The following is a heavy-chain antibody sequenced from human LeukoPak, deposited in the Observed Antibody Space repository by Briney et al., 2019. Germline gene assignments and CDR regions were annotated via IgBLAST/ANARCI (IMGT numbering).Heavy chain of an antibody. V-gene: IGHV3-66*01. D-gene: IGHD4-4*01. CDR1: GFTVSSNY. J-gene: IGHJ4*02. CDR2: IYSGGST. Sequence: GGSLRLSCAASGFTVSSNYMSWVRQAPGKGLEWVSVIYSGGSTYYADSVKGRFSISRDNSKDTLYLQMNSLRAEDTAVYLCARDSVSNSLDYWGQGTLVTVSS. CDR3: ARDSVSNSLDY.